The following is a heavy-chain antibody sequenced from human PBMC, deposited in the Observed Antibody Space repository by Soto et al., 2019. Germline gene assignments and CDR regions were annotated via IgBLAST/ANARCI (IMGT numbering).Heavy chain of an antibody. CDR1: GFTFSSYG. J-gene: IGHJ6*02. D-gene: IGHD2-2*01. CDR3: ARDLTDIVVVPSHYYYYGMDV. CDR2: IWYDGSNK. V-gene: IGHV3-33*01. Sequence: PGGSLRLSCAASGFTFSSYGMHWVRQAPGKGLEWVAVIWYDGSNKYYADSVKGRFTISRDNSKNTLYLQMNSLRAEDTAVYYCARDLTDIVVVPSHYYYYGMDVWGQGTTVTVSS.